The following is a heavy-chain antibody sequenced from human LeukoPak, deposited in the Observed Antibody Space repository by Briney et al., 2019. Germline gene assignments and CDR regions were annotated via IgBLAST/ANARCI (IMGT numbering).Heavy chain of an antibody. Sequence: PGRSLRLSCAASGFTFSGYGMHWVRQAPGKGLEWVAVISYDGSNKYYADSVKGRFTISRDNSKNTLYLQMNSLRAEDTAVYYCAKVGEYGDYVVPLGYYYGMDVWGQGTTVTVSS. CDR3: AKVGEYGDYVVPLGYYYGMDV. V-gene: IGHV3-30*18. CDR1: GFTFSGYG. J-gene: IGHJ6*02. CDR2: ISYDGSNK. D-gene: IGHD4-17*01.